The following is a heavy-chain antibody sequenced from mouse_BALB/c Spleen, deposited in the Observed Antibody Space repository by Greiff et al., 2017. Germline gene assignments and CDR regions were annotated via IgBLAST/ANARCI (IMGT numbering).Heavy chain of an antibody. J-gene: IGHJ4*01. V-gene: IGHV1-7*01. D-gene: IGHD1-2*01. CDR2: INPSTGYT. CDR1: GYTFTSYW. CDR3: ARGGVLRLRAMDY. Sequence: QVQLKQSGAELAKPGASVKMSCKASGYTFTSYWMHWVKQRPGQGLEWIGYINPSTGYTEYNQKFKDKATLTADKSSSTAYMQLSSLTSEDSAVYYCARGGVLRLRAMDYWGQGTSVTVSS.